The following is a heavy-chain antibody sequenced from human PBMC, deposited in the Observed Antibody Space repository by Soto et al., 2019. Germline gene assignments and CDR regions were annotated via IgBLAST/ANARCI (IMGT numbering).Heavy chain of an antibody. CDR2: INSDGSTT. Sequence: EVQLVESGGGLVQPGGSLRLSCAASGFTFSSDWMHWVRQVPGKGLVWVSRINSDGSTTTYADSVKGRFTISRDNAKNTLYLQMNSLRAEDTAVYSCARGQEGGSYFLAFDIWGQGTMVTVSS. D-gene: IGHD1-26*01. J-gene: IGHJ3*02. CDR3: ARGQEGGSYFLAFDI. CDR1: GFTFSSDW. V-gene: IGHV3-74*01.